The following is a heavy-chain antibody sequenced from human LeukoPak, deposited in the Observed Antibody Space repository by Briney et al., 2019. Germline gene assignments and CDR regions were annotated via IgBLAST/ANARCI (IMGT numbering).Heavy chain of an antibody. Sequence: ASVKVSCKASGYTFTSYGISWVRQAPGQGLEWMGWTSAYNGNTNYAQKLQGRVTMTTDTSTSTAYMELRSLRSDDTAVYYCARETRRLYYEDYYGMDVWGQGTTVTVSS. CDR3: ARETRRLYYEDYYGMDV. CDR1: GYTFTSYG. V-gene: IGHV1-18*01. D-gene: IGHD3-16*01. CDR2: TSAYNGNT. J-gene: IGHJ6*02.